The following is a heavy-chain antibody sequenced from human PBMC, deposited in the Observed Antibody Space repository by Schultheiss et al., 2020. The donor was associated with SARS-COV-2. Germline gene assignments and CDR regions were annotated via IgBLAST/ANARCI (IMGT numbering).Heavy chain of an antibody. CDR3: ARAIPMIGGQGLAFDI. J-gene: IGHJ3*02. CDR2: IKKDGSEK. D-gene: IGHD3-22*01. Sequence: GGSLRLSCAASGFTFSSYWMSWVRQAPGKGLEWVANIKKDGSEKYYVDSVKGRFTISRDNAKNSLYLQMNSLRAEDTAVYYCARAIPMIGGQGLAFDIWGQGTMVTVSS. V-gene: IGHV3-7*01. CDR1: GFTFSSYW.